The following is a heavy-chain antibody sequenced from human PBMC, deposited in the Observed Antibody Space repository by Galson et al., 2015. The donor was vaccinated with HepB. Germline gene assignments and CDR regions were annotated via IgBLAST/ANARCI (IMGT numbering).Heavy chain of an antibody. CDR3: AADGNYDSSGYYYFDY. Sequence: SVKVSCKASGFTFTSSAVQWVRQARGQRLEWIGWIVVGSGNTNYAQKFQERVTITRDMSTSTAYMELSSLRSEDTAVYYCAADGNYDSSGYYYFDYWGQGTLVTVSS. CDR2: IVVGSGNT. D-gene: IGHD3-22*01. V-gene: IGHV1-58*01. J-gene: IGHJ4*02. CDR1: GFTFTSSA.